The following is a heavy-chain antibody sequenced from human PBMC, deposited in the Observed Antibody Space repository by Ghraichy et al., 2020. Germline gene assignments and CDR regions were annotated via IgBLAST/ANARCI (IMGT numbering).Heavy chain of an antibody. CDR3: ARVRPWELWPFDY. Sequence: SETLSLTCAVYGGSFSGYYWSWIRQPPGKGLEWIGEINHSGSTNYNPSLKSRVTISVDTSKNQFSLKLSSVTAADTAVYYCARVRPWELWPFDYWGQGTLVTVSS. CDR2: INHSGST. CDR1: GGSFSGYY. J-gene: IGHJ4*02. D-gene: IGHD1-26*01. V-gene: IGHV4-34*01.